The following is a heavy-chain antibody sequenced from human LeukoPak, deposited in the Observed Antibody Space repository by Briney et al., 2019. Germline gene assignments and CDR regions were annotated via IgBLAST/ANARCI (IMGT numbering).Heavy chain of an antibody. Sequence: PWASVKVSCKASGGTFSSYAISWVRQAPGQGLEWMGRIIPIFGTANYAQKFQGRVTITADKSTSTAYMERSSLRSEDTAVYYCARVGLYGSGNDYWGQGTLVTVSS. CDR3: ARVGLYGSGNDY. J-gene: IGHJ4*02. D-gene: IGHD3-10*01. V-gene: IGHV1-69*06. CDR1: GGTFSSYA. CDR2: IIPIFGTA.